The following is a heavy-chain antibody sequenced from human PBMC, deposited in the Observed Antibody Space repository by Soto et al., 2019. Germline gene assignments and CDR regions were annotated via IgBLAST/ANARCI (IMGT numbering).Heavy chain of an antibody. Sequence: GASVKVPCKVSGYTLTELSMHWVRQAPGKGLEWMGGFDPEDGETIYAQKFQGRVTMTEDTSTDTAYMELSSLRSEDTAVYYCATDAPNQYYDILTGYYKALDYWGQGTLVTVS. CDR3: ATDAPNQYYDILTGYYKALDY. CDR1: GYTLTELS. D-gene: IGHD3-9*01. CDR2: FDPEDGET. V-gene: IGHV1-24*01. J-gene: IGHJ4*02.